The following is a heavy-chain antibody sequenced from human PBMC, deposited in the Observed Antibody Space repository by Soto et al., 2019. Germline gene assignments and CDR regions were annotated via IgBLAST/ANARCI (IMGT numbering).Heavy chain of an antibody. CDR2: VTTSGDTM. CDR1: AFTFSRYN. V-gene: IGHV3-48*02. J-gene: IGHJ6*01. D-gene: IGHD3-10*01. Sequence: SMRLSCVASAFTFSRYNMHWVRQAPGKGLEWVAYVTTSGDTMFYADSVEGRFAISRDVAKNSVHLQMNSLGDEDTAVYYCVREEASGSSGLTYHYYYNCIDV. CDR3: VREEASGSSGLTYHYYYNCIDV.